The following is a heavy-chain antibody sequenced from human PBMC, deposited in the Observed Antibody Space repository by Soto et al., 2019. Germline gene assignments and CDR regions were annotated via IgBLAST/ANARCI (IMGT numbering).Heavy chain of an antibody. CDR1: GGSVSSGSYY. J-gene: IGHJ5*01. CDR2: IYYSGST. CDR3: ARVQYHWELLHDICLDP. V-gene: IGHV4-61*01. D-gene: IGHD1-26*01. Sequence: PSETLSLTCTVSGGSVSSGSYYWSWIRQPPGKGLEWIGYIYYSGSTNYNPSLKSRVTISVDTSKNQFSLKLSSVTAADTAVYYCARVQYHWELLHDICLDPWCQGIMFTLXS.